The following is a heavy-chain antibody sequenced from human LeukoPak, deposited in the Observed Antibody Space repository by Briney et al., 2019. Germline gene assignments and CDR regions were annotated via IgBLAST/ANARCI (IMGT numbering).Heavy chain of an antibody. CDR1: GYTFPSYF. J-gene: IGHJ5*02. CDR2: INPTGGST. Sequence: ASVKVSCKASGYTFPSYFMHWVRQAPGQGLEWMGIINPTGGSTTYAQKFQGRVTMTRDTSTSTVYMELSSLRSDDTAVYYCARGGIVGGTFDPWGQGTLVTVSS. V-gene: IGHV1-46*01. CDR3: ARGGIVGGTFDP. D-gene: IGHD1-26*01.